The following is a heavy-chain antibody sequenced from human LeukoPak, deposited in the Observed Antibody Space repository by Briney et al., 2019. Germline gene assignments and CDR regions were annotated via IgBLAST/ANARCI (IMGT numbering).Heavy chain of an antibody. J-gene: IGHJ4*02. CDR1: GGSISSGGYY. D-gene: IGHD6-13*01. Sequence: PSETLSLTCTVSGGSISSGGYYWSWIRQHPGKGLEWIGYIYYSGSTYYNPPLKSRLTMSVDTSKNQFSLNLSSVTAADTAVYYCARTAAGKDHDFWGQGTLVTLSS. V-gene: IGHV4-31*03. CDR3: ARTAAGKDHDF. CDR2: IYYSGST.